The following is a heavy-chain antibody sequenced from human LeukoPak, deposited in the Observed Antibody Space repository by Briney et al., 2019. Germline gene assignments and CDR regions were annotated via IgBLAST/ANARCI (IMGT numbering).Heavy chain of an antibody. Sequence: GRSLRLSCAASGFRFNNYAMHWVRQPPGTGLEWVAVISMNGIQEYYADSVKGRFSISRDNSKNTLYLQMNSLRSEDTAVYYCAREVYSYALDALDLWGQGTMVTVSS. CDR1: GFRFNNYA. D-gene: IGHD5-18*01. CDR3: AREVYSYALDALDL. J-gene: IGHJ3*01. V-gene: IGHV3-30*04. CDR2: ISMNGIQE.